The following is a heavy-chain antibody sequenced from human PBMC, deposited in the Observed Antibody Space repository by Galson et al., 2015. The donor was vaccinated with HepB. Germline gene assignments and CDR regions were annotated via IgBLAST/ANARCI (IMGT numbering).Heavy chain of an antibody. CDR2: INVGNGNT. J-gene: IGHJ4*02. Sequence: SVKVSCKASGYTFTMYAMHWVRQAPGQRPEWMGWINVGNGNTKYSQKFQGRVTITRDTSASTAYMELGSLKSEDTAVYYCARSGRFGIAAADHGLYWGQGTLVPFSS. V-gene: IGHV1-3*01. D-gene: IGHD6-13*01. CDR1: GYTFTMYA. CDR3: ARSGRFGIAAADHGLY.